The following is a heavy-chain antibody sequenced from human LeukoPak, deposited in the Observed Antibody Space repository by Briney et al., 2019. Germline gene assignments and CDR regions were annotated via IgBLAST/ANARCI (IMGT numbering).Heavy chain of an antibody. V-gene: IGHV4-61*02. CDR2: IYTSGST. D-gene: IGHD3-10*01. Sequence: PSETLSLTCTVSGGSISSGSYYWSWIRQPAGKGLEWIGRIYTSGSTNYNPSLKSRVTISVDTSKNQFSLKLSSVTAADTAVYYCARDFYGSGTTDYWGQGTLVTVSS. CDR1: GGSISSGSYY. CDR3: ARDFYGSGTTDY. J-gene: IGHJ4*02.